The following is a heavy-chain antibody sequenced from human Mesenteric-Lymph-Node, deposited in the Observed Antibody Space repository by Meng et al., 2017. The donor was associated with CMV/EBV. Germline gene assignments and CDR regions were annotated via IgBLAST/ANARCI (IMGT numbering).Heavy chain of an antibody. D-gene: IGHD3-16*01. CDR2: MNPNTGNA. Sequence: ASVKVSCKASGYTFTSYDINWVRQATGQGLEWLGWMNPNTGNAGYALNFQGRVTMTRDTSISTAYMELSSLRSDDTAVYYCARFWAGGTNLDYWGRGTLVTVSS. CDR3: ARFWAGGTNLDY. CDR1: GYTFTSYD. V-gene: IGHV1-8*01. J-gene: IGHJ4*02.